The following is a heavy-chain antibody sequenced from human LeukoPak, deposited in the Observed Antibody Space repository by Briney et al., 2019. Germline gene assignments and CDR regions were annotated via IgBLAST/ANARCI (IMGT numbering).Heavy chain of an antibody. J-gene: IGHJ3*01. CDR2: VWYDGSKE. Sequence: PGGSLRLSCAASGFTFTIYGIHWVRQAPGKGLEWVAVVWYDGSKEYYADSVKGRFTISRDDSKTTVYLQMNSLRAEDTALYYCVRATYAFNLWGQGTMVTVSS. CDR3: VRATYAFNL. CDR1: GFTFTIYG. D-gene: IGHD4-11*01. V-gene: IGHV3-33*01.